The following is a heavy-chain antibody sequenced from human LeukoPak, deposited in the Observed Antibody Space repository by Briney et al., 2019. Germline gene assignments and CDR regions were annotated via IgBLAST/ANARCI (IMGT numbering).Heavy chain of an antibody. J-gene: IGHJ4*02. Sequence: PSETLSLTCAVSGGSISSGGYSWSWIRHPPGQGLEWIGYIYHSGSTYYNPSLKSRVTISVDRSKNQFSLKLSSVTAADTAVYYCARALSAYYYGSGSYNPHYFDYWGQGTLVTVSS. CDR2: IYHSGST. V-gene: IGHV4-30-2*01. CDR3: ARALSAYYYGSGSYNPHYFDY. CDR1: GGSISSGGYS. D-gene: IGHD3-10*01.